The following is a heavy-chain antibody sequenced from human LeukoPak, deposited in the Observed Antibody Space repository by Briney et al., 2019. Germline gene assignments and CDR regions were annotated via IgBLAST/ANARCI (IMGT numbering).Heavy chain of an antibody. Sequence: SETLSLTCTVSGGSISSSSYYWGWIRQPPGKGLEWIGSIYYSGSTYYNPSLKNRVTISVDTSKNQFSLKLSSVTAADTAVYYCARPKYYYDSSGYADAFDIWGQGTMVTVPS. D-gene: IGHD3-22*01. V-gene: IGHV4-39*01. CDR1: GGSISSSSYY. CDR3: ARPKYYYDSSGYADAFDI. J-gene: IGHJ3*02. CDR2: IYYSGST.